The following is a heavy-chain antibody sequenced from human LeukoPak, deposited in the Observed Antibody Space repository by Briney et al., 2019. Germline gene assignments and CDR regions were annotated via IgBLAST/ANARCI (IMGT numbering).Heavy chain of an antibody. Sequence: SETLSLTCTVSGGSMNNYYWSWIRQPAGKGLEWIGRIYTRGSTNYNPSLKSRVTMSVDTSKNQFSLKLSSVTAADTAVYYCARGRYCSADICSGGDAFDIWGQGTMVSVSS. CDR3: ARGRYCSADICSGGDAFDI. D-gene: IGHD2-15*01. V-gene: IGHV4-4*07. CDR2: IYTRGST. CDR1: GGSMNNYY. J-gene: IGHJ3*02.